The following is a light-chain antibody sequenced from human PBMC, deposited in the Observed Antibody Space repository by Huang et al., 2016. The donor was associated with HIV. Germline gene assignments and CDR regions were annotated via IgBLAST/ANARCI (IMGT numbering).Light chain of an antibody. CDR2: GAS. V-gene: IGKV3-15*01. CDR3: QQYNNWPPWT. Sequence: EIVMTQSPATLSVSPGERATLPCRASQSVGSNLAWYQQKPGQGPRLLSYGASTRATGIPARFSGSGSGTEFTLTISSLQSEDFAVYYCQQYNNWPPWTFGQGTKVEIK. J-gene: IGKJ1*01. CDR1: QSVGSN.